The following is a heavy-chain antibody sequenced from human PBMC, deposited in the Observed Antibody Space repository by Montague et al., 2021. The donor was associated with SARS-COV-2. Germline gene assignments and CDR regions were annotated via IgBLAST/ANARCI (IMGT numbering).Heavy chain of an antibody. CDR1: SGSLSGYY. CDR3: ARLESSWWSFDY. CDR2: INYSGDT. J-gene: IGHJ4*02. V-gene: IGHV4-34*01. D-gene: IGHD2-8*02. Sequence: SETLSLTCAVYSGSLSGYYWSWIRQAPGKGLEWIGEINYSGDTYYNPSLTSRVTISMDTSESQFSLKMTSVTAADTAVYYCARLESSWWSFDYWGQGTLVTVS.